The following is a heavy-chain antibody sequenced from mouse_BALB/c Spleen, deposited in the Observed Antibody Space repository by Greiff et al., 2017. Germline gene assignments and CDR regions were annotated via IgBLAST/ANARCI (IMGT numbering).Heavy chain of an antibody. V-gene: IGHV1S81*02. J-gene: IGHJ1*01. CDR2: INPSNGGT. CDR1: GYTFTSYY. D-gene: IGHD2-3*01. Sequence: VQLQQSGAELVKPGASVKLSCKASGYTFTSYYMYWVKQRPGQGLEWIGEINPSNGGTNFNEKFKSKATLTVDKSSSTAYMQLSSLTSEDSAVYYCTREDGSYWYFDVWGAGTTVTVSS. CDR3: TREDGSYWYFDV.